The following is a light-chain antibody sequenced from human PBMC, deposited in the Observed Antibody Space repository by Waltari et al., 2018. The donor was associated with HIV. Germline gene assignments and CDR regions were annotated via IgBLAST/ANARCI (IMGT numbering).Light chain of an antibody. V-gene: IGKV1-17*01. CDR1: EGIGNN. CDR2: AAS. Sequence: DIQMTQSPSSLSASVGDRVTVTCRASEGIGNNLAWYQQKPGTAPKRLIYAASSLQSGVPSRFSGSISGTEFTLTISSLQPEDFATYYCLQHNTYPRTFGQGTKVEIK. J-gene: IGKJ1*01. CDR3: LQHNTYPRT.